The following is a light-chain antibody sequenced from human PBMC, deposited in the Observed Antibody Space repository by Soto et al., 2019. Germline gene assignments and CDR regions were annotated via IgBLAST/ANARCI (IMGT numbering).Light chain of an antibody. Sequence: DLQMTQSPSSLSASVGDRVTITCRASESISNDLHWYQQKPGKAPKILIYAASTLQSGVPSRFSGSGSGTYFTLTISSLQPEDFATYYCQQSYTASPYTFGQGTKLQIK. CDR2: AAS. CDR1: ESISND. J-gene: IGKJ2*01. V-gene: IGKV1-39*01. CDR3: QQSYTASPYT.